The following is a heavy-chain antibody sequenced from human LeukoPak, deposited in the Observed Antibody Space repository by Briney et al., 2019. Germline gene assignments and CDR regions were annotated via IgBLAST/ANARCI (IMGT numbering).Heavy chain of an antibody. CDR2: INPNSGGT. CDR1: GYTFTGYY. Sequence: ASVKVSCKASGYTFTGYYMHWVRQAPGQGLEWMGWINPNSGGTNYAQKFQGRVTMTSDTSISTAYMELSRLRSDDTAVYYCAPSRFYYDSSGYFRFDPWGQGTLVTVSS. CDR3: APSRFYYDSSGYFRFDP. V-gene: IGHV1-2*02. D-gene: IGHD3-22*01. J-gene: IGHJ5*02.